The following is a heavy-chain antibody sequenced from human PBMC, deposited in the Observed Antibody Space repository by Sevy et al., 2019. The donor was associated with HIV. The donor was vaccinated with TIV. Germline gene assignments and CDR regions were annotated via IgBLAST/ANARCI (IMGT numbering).Heavy chain of an antibody. CDR3: MTTVTTVDY. Sequence: GGSLRLSCAAYGFTLSSYWMNWVRQAPGKGLEWVANIKQDGSEKYYVDSVKGRFTISRDNAKNSLYLQMNSLRAEDTAVYYCMTTVTTVDYWGQGTLVTVSS. V-gene: IGHV3-7*01. J-gene: IGHJ4*02. CDR1: GFTLSSYW. CDR2: IKQDGSEK. D-gene: IGHD4-17*01.